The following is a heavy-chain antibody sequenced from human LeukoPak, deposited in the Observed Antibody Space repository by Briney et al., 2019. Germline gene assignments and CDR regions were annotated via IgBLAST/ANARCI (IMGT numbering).Heavy chain of an antibody. D-gene: IGHD6-13*01. J-gene: IGHJ4*02. CDR1: GASISSYY. CDR3: ASGPYPAAGTDHQFDY. Sequence: KPSETLSLTCTVSGASISSYYWSWIRQPPGKGLEWIGYIYYRGSTNYNPSLKSRVTISVGTSKNQFSLKLSSVTAADTAVYYCASGPYPAAGTDHQFDYWGQGTLVTVSS. CDR2: IYYRGST. V-gene: IGHV4-59*01.